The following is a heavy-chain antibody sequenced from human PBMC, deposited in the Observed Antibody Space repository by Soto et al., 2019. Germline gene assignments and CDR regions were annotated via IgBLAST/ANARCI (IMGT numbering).Heavy chain of an antibody. V-gene: IGHV1-2*02. CDR2: INPNSGGT. J-gene: IGHJ6*02. CDR1: GYTFTGYY. Sequence: ASVKVSCKASGYTFTGYYMHWVRQAPGQGLEWMGWINPNSGGTNYAQKFQGRVTMTRDTSISTAYMELSRLRSDDTAVYYCATRRITIFGVVIPYYYYGMDVWGPGATVTVYS. D-gene: IGHD3-3*01. CDR3: ATRRITIFGVVIPYYYYGMDV.